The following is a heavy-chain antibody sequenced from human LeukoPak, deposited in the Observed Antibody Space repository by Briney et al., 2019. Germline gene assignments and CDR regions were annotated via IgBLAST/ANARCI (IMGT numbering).Heavy chain of an antibody. D-gene: IGHD6-19*01. CDR2: IKEDGSEN. V-gene: IGHV3-7*05. J-gene: IGHJ4*02. CDR1: GFTFSTYW. Sequence: GGSLRLSCAASGFTFSTYWMTWLRQAPGKGLEWVAHIKEDGSENYYVDSVKGRFTISRDNANNSLYLQMNSLRAEDSAVYYCATWSSGWEFDNWGQGTLVSVSS. CDR3: ATWSSGWEFDN.